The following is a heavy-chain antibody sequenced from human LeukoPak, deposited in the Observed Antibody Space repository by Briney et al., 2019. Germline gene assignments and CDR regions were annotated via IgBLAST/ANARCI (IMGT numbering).Heavy chain of an antibody. V-gene: IGHV3-21*01. D-gene: IGHD3-10*01. Sequence: GGSLRLSCAASGFTFSSYSMNWVRQAPGKGLEWVSSISSSSSYIYYADSVKGRFTISRDNAKNSLYLQMNSLRAEDTAVYYCARLTGSYYNYYYYYIDVWGKGTTVTVSS. CDR3: ARLTGSYYNYYYYYIDV. J-gene: IGHJ6*03. CDR1: GFTFSSYS. CDR2: ISSSSSYI.